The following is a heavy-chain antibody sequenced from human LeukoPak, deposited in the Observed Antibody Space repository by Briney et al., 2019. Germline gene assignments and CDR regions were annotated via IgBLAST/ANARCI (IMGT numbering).Heavy chain of an antibody. CDR3: VKGFTYSRDVFEY. D-gene: IGHD5-18*01. V-gene: IGHV3-23*01. J-gene: IGHJ4*02. CDR2: ISGSGGSP. CDR1: GFTFSSYA. Sequence: GGSLRLSCAASGFTFSSYAMSWVRQAPGKGLEWVSAISGSGGSPYYADSVKGRFTISRDNSKNTLSLEMTSLRVEDTAVYYCVKGFTYSRDVFEYWGQGTLVTVSS.